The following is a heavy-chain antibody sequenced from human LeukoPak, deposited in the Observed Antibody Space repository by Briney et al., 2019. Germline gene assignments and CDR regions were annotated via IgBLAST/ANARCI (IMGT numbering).Heavy chain of an antibody. Sequence: PGGSLRLSCAASGFTFDDYAMHWVRQAPGKGLEWVSGISWNSGSIGYADSVKGRFTISRDNAKNSLCLQMNSLRAEDTALYYCAKDINYGDHGGLDYWGQGTLVTVSS. CDR3: AKDINYGDHGGLDY. J-gene: IGHJ4*02. CDR1: GFTFDDYA. D-gene: IGHD4-17*01. CDR2: ISWNSGSI. V-gene: IGHV3-9*01.